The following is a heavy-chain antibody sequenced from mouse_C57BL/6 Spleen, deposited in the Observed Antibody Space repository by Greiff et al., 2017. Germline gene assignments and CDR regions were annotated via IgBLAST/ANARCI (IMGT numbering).Heavy chain of an antibody. CDR2: ISSGGSYT. D-gene: IGHD1-1*01. CDR1: GFTFSSYG. CDR3: ARQGCYDRYGDFDV. J-gene: IGHJ1*03. Sequence: EVQLQESGGDLVKPGGSLKLSCAASGFTFSSYGMTWVRQTPDKRLEWVATISSGGSYTYYPDSVKGRFTFCRDTGNNTLCLHMSSMKAEDAAVYDCARQGCYDRYGDFDVWGTGTSVTVSS. V-gene: IGHV5-6*01.